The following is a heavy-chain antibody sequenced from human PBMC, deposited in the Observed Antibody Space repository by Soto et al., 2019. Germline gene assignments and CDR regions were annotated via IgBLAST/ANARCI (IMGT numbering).Heavy chain of an antibody. CDR3: ARDLSRIYDILTGHYNGMDV. CDR1: GYTFTGYY. CDR2: INPNSGGT. Sequence: GASVKVSCKASGYTFTGYYMHWVRQAPGQGLEWMGWINPNSGGTNYAQKFQGWVTMTRDTSISTAYMELSRLRSDDTAVYYCARDLSRIYDILTGHYNGMDVWGQGTTVTVSS. D-gene: IGHD3-9*01. V-gene: IGHV1-2*04. J-gene: IGHJ6*02.